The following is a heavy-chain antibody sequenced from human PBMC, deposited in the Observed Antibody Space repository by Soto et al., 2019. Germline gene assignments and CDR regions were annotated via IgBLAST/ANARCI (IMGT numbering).Heavy chain of an antibody. V-gene: IGHV3-30-3*01. D-gene: IGHD3-3*01. CDR1: GFTFSSYA. CDR2: ISYDGSNK. CDR3: ASPKRDFWSGLDY. J-gene: IGHJ4*02. Sequence: GGSLRLSCAASGFTFSSYAMHWVRQAPGKGLEWVAVISYDGSNKYYADSVKGRFTISRDNSKNTLYLQMNSLRAEDTAVYYCASPKRDFWSGLDYWGQGTLVTVSS.